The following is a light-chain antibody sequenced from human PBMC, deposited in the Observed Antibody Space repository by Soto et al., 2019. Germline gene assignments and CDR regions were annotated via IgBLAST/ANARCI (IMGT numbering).Light chain of an antibody. V-gene: IGLV2-14*03. J-gene: IGLJ1*01. Sequence: QSVLAQPASMSGSPGQSIAISCAGTISDVGGYNSVSWYQQHPGKAPKLMIYDVSNRPSGVSNRFSGSKSVNTASLTISGLQAEDEADYYYCSFTSSSTPGYVFGTGTKVTVL. CDR1: ISDVGGYNS. CDR2: DVS. CDR3: CSFTSSSTPGYV.